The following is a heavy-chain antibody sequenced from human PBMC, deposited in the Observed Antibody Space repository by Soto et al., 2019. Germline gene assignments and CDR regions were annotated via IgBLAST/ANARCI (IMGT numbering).Heavy chain of an antibody. Sequence: TLSLTCAVSGGSIISGGYSWSWIRQPPGKGLEWIGYIYSGTTHYNPSLESRATIAMDRSKNQVSLSLKSVTAADTAVYYCAREDSGAFFDFWGQGTLVTVSS. CDR3: AREDSGAFFDF. CDR2: IYSGTT. V-gene: IGHV4-30-2*01. J-gene: IGHJ4*02. D-gene: IGHD2-15*01. CDR1: GGSIISGGYS.